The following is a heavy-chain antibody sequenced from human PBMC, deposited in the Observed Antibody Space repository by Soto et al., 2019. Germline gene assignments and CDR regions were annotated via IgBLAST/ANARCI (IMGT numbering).Heavy chain of an antibody. D-gene: IGHD2-8*01. CDR1: GYSFTSYW. J-gene: IGHJ4*02. V-gene: IGHV5-51*01. CDR2: IYPGDSDT. Sequence: PGESLKISCKGSGYSFTSYWIGWVRQMPGKGLEWMGIIYPGDSDTRYSPSFQGQVAISADKSISTAYLQWSSLKASDTAMYYCARRVGYCTNGVCYTNFDYWGQGTLVTVSS. CDR3: ARRVGYCTNGVCYTNFDY.